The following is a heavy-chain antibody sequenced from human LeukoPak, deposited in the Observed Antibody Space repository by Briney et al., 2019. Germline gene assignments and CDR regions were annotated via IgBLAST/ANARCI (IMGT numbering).Heavy chain of an antibody. J-gene: IGHJ4*02. D-gene: IGHD1-26*01. V-gene: IGHV4-38-2*01. CDR3: ARVGGSYEPLDY. CDR1: GGSISTYY. CDR2: IYHSGST. Sequence: SETLSLTCAVSGGSISTYYWGWIRQPPGKGLEWIGNIYHSGSTYYNPSLQSRVTISVDTSKNQFSLKLSSVTAADTAVYYCARVGGSYEPLDYWGQGTLVTVSS.